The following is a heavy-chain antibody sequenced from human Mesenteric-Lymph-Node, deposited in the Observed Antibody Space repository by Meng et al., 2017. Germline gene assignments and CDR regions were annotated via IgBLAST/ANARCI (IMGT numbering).Heavy chain of an antibody. CDR3: ARGSSSSWYFGY. V-gene: IGHV4-34*01. J-gene: IGHJ4*02. Sequence: QVQLQQWGAGLLKPSEALSLTCAVYGGSVSGYYWSWIRQPPGKGLEWIGEINHSGSTNYNPSLKSRVTISVDTSKNQFSLKLSSVTAADTAVYYCARGSSSSWYFGYWGQGTLVTVSS. D-gene: IGHD6-13*01. CDR1: GGSVSGYY. CDR2: INHSGST.